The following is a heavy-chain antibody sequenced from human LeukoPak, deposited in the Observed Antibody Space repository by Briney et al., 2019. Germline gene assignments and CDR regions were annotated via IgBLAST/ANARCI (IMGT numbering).Heavy chain of an antibody. V-gene: IGHV3-48*01. CDR2: ISSSSSTI. Sequence: GGSLRLSCAASGFTFSSYSMNWVRQAPGKGLEWVSYISSSSSTIYYADSVKGRFTISRDNAKNSLYLQMNSLRAEDTAVYYCATRDYDFWTSPDYWGQGTLVTVSS. CDR3: ATRDYDFWTSPDY. D-gene: IGHD3-3*01. J-gene: IGHJ4*02. CDR1: GFTFSSYS.